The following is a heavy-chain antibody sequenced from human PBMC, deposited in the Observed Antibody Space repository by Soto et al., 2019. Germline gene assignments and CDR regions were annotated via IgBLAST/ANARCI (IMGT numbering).Heavy chain of an antibody. V-gene: IGHV3-7*01. CDR3: ARDFRDYDFWSGYFFFDY. CDR2: IKQDGSEE. CDR1: GFTFSSYW. D-gene: IGHD3-3*01. J-gene: IGHJ4*02. Sequence: GGSLRLSCAASGFTFSSYWMSWVRQAPGKGLEWVANIKQDGSEEYYVDSVKGRFTISRDNAKNSLYLQMNSLRAEDTAVYYCARDFRDYDFWSGYFFFDYWGQGTLVTVSS.